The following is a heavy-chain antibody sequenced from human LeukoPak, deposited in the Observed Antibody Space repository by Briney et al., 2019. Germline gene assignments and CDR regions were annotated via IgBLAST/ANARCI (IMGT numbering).Heavy chain of an antibody. CDR1: GFTFSSYS. CDR2: ISSSSSYI. V-gene: IGHV3-21*01. CDR3: AGSPMVRGVPRAIAPPFDY. D-gene: IGHD3-10*01. Sequence: GGSLRRSCAASGFTFSSYSMNWVRQAPGKGLEWVSSISSSSSYIYYADSVKGRFTISRDNAENSLYLQMNSLRAEDTAVYYCAGSPMVRGVPRAIAPPFDYWGQGTLVTVSS. J-gene: IGHJ4*02.